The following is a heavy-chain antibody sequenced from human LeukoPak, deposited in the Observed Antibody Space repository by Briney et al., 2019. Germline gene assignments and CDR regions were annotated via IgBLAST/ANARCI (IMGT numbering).Heavy chain of an antibody. J-gene: IGHJ4*02. CDR3: ARAWIQLWSFDY. Sequence: GSLRLSCAASGFTFSSYAMSWVRQAPGKGLEWVSAISGSGGSTYYADSVKGRFTISRDNSKNTLYLQMNSLRAEDTAVYYCARAWIQLWSFDYWGQGTLVTVSS. CDR2: ISGSGGST. V-gene: IGHV3-23*01. CDR1: GFTFSSYA. D-gene: IGHD5-18*01.